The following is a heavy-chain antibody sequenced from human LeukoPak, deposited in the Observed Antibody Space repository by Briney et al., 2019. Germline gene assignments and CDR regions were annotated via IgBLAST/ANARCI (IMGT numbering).Heavy chain of an antibody. CDR3: AIGGKEYCSGGSCYSGGNYYYYGMDV. CDR1: GGSISSSSYF. J-gene: IGHJ6*02. D-gene: IGHD2-15*01. Sequence: PSETLSLTCTVSGGSISSSSYFWGWIRQPPGKGLEWIGSIYYSGSTYYNASLKSRVTISVDTSKNQFSLKLSSVTAADTAVYYCAIGGKEYCSGGSCYSGGNYYYYGMDVWGQGTTVTVSS. CDR2: IYYSGST. V-gene: IGHV4-39*07.